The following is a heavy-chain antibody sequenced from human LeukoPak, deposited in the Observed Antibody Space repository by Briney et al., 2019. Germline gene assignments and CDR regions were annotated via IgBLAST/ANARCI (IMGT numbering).Heavy chain of an antibody. Sequence: GESLKISCKGSGYSFTNYWIGWVRQMPGKGLEWMGIIYPGDSDTRYSPSFQGQVTISADKSISTAYLQWSGLKASDTAMYYCARHRGVGYCSSTSCPYFDYWGQGTLVTVSS. D-gene: IGHD2-2*01. CDR3: ARHRGVGYCSSTSCPYFDY. V-gene: IGHV5-51*01. J-gene: IGHJ4*02. CDR2: IYPGDSDT. CDR1: GYSFTNYW.